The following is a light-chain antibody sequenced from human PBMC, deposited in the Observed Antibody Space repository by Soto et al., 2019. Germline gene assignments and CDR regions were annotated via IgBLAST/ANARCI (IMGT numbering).Light chain of an antibody. V-gene: IGKV3-11*01. CDR3: RQRSNWPLP. J-gene: IGKJ4*01. CDR2: DAS. CDR1: QSVSSY. Sequence: GVTLSPATVSLYKGERATLSCRASQSVSSYLAWYQQKPGQAPRLLIYDASNRATGIPARFSGSGSGTDATLTISSLEPEDFAVYYCRQRSNWPLPFGGGTNV.